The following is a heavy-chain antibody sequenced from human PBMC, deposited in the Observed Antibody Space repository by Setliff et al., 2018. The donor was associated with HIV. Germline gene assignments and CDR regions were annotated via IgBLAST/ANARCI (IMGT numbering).Heavy chain of an antibody. V-gene: IGHV3-23*01. CDR1: GFTFSSYA. D-gene: IGHD5-18*01. J-gene: IGHJ4*02. CDR3: AKDSEGGYTYGAYDY. Sequence: GGSLRLSCAASGFTFSSYAMSWVRQAPGKGLEWVSGISGSGGSTYYADSVKGRFTISRDNSKNTLYLQMNSLRAEGTAVYYCAKDSEGGYTYGAYDYWGQGTLVTVSS. CDR2: ISGSGGST.